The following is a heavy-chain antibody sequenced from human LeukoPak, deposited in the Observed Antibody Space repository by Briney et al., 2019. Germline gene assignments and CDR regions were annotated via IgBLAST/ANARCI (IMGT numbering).Heavy chain of an antibody. CDR3: ASYYGRPLDY. D-gene: IGHD3-10*01. V-gene: IGHV4-38-2*02. Sequence: SETLSLTCTVSGYSISSGYYWGWIRQPPGKGLEWIGSIYHSGSTNYNPSLKSRVTISVDTSKNQFSLKLSSVTAADTAVYYCASYYGRPLDYWGQGTLVTVSS. CDR2: IYHSGST. J-gene: IGHJ4*02. CDR1: GYSISSGYY.